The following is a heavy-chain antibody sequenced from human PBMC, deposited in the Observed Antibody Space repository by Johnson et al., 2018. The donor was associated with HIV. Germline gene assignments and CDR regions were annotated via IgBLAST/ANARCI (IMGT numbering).Heavy chain of an antibody. CDR2: ISYDGSYK. CDR3: TTEDAQGSHRNAFDI. J-gene: IGHJ3*02. V-gene: IGHV3-30*07. CDR1: GFTVSSNY. D-gene: IGHD2-15*01. Sequence: QVQLVESGGGVVQPGGSLRLSCAASGFTVSSNYMSWVRQAPGKGLEWVAVISYDGSYKYYADSVKGRFTISRDNSKNTLYLQMKSLKTEDTAVYYCTTEDAQGSHRNAFDIWGQGTMVTVSS.